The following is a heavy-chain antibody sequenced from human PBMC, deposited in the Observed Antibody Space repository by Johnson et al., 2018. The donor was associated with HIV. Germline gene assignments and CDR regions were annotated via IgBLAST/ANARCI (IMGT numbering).Heavy chain of an antibody. V-gene: IGHV3-33*01. J-gene: IGHJ3*02. D-gene: IGHD6-25*01. CDR1: GFTFSSYG. CDR3: FLGQTQRGDAFDI. CDR2: IWYDGSNK. Sequence: QMLLVESGGGVVQPGRSLRLSCTASGFTFSSYGMHWVRQAPGKGLEWVAVIWYDGSNKYYGDSVKGRFIISRDNSKNTVYLQMNSLRAEDTALYYCFLGQTQRGDAFDIWGQGTKVTVSS.